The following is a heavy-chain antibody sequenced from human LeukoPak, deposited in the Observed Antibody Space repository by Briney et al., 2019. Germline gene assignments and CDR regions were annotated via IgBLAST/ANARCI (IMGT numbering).Heavy chain of an antibody. Sequence: SETLSLTCTVSGGSISSSSYYWGWIRQPPGKGLEWIGSIYYSGSTYYNPSLKSRVTISVDTSKNQFSLKLSSVTAADTAVYYCARLYFDWLPHWYFDLWGRGTLVTVSS. J-gene: IGHJ2*01. CDR3: ARLYFDWLPHWYFDL. V-gene: IGHV4-39*01. CDR1: GGSISSSSYY. D-gene: IGHD3-9*01. CDR2: IYYSGST.